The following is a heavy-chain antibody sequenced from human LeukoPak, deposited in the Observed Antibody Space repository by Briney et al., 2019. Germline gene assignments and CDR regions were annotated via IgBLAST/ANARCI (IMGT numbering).Heavy chain of an antibody. V-gene: IGHV4-4*07. D-gene: IGHD6-19*01. Sequence: TSETLSLTCTVSGGSISSHYWSWIRQPAGKGPEWIGRINNSGTTIYNPSLTGRATMSVDTTKNQISLKLNSVTVADTAVYYCAGVEGAGWGCLEYWGQGTLVTVSS. CDR2: INNSGTT. J-gene: IGHJ4*02. CDR3: AGVEGAGWGCLEY. CDR1: GGSISSHY.